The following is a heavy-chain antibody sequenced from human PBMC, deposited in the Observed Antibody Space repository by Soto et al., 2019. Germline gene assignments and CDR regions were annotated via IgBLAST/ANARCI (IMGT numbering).Heavy chain of an antibody. V-gene: IGHV4-61*08. Sequence: SETLSLTCAVSGGSISSGGYSWSWIRQPPGKGLEWIGYIYYSGSTNYNPSLKSRVTISVDTSKNQFSLKLSSVTAADTAVYYCARVRGITGTTYSPYGNWFEPWGQGTLVTVSS. J-gene: IGHJ5*02. CDR3: ARVRGITGTTYSPYGNWFEP. CDR2: IYYSGST. CDR1: GGSISSGGYS. D-gene: IGHD1-20*01.